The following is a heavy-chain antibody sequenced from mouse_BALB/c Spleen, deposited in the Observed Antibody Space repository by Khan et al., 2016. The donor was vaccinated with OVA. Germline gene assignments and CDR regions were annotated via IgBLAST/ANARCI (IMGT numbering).Heavy chain of an antibody. CDR2: IWSDRST. CDR1: GFSLTNYG. D-gene: IGHD2-10*01. V-gene: IGHV2-6-1*01. CDR3: ARQPYYHYYLMDY. J-gene: IGHJ4*01. Sequence: QMQLEESGPGLVAPSQSLSITCTISGFSLTNYGIHWVRQPPGKGLEWLVVIWSDRSTTYNSVLKSRLSISKDNSKSQVFLKMHSLQIDDTAMYYCARQPYYHYYLMDYWGQGTSVTVSS.